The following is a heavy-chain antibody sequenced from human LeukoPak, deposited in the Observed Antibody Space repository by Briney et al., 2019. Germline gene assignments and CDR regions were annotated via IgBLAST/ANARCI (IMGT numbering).Heavy chain of an antibody. CDR3: ARDSDYSNDRWFDP. J-gene: IGHJ5*02. Sequence: ASVKVSCKASGGTFSSYAISWVRQAPGQGLEWMGGIIPIFGTANYAQKFQGRVTITADEPTSTAYMELSSLRSEDTAVYYCARDSDYSNDRWFDPWGQGTLVTVSS. CDR1: GGTFSSYA. D-gene: IGHD4-11*01. CDR2: IIPIFGTA. V-gene: IGHV1-69*13.